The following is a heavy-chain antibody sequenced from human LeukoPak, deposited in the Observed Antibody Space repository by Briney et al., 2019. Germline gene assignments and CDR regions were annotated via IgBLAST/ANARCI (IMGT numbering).Heavy chain of an antibody. V-gene: IGHV3-64D*09. CDR3: VKGSWSSSNRNWFDP. CDR1: GFTFSSYA. Sequence: GGSLRLSCSASGFTFSSYAMHWVRQAPGKGLEYVSAISSNGGSTYYADSVKGRFTISRDNSKNTLYLQMSSLRAEDTAVYYCVKGSWSSSNRNWFDPGGQGTRVTVSS. CDR2: ISSNGGST. D-gene: IGHD6-13*01. J-gene: IGHJ5*02.